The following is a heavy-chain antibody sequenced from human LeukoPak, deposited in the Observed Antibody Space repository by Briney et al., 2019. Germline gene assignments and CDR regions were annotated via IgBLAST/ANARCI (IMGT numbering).Heavy chain of an antibody. Sequence: PGEFLKISCKGSGYSFTSYWFGWVRQMPGKGLGWMGIIYPGDSDTRYSPSFQGQVTISADKSLSTAYLQWSSLKASDTAMYYCARGSGSYHTAYMNWGQGSPVTVSS. CDR2: IYPGDSDT. J-gene: IGHJ4*02. V-gene: IGHV5-51*01. CDR1: GYSFTSYW. CDR3: ARGSGSYHTAYMN. D-gene: IGHD1-26*01.